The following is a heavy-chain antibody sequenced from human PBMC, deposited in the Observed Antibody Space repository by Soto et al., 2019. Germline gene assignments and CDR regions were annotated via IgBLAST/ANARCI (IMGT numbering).Heavy chain of an antibody. CDR1: GFTFSSYA. CDR2: SSGSGGST. Sequence: GGSLTLSCAASGFTFSSYAMSWVRQAPGKGLEWVSASSGSGGSTYYADSVKGRFTISRDNSKNTLYLQMNSLRAEDTAVYYCAKGRQYCSSTSCYAVIYFDYWGQGTLVTVS. CDR3: AKGRQYCSSTSCYAVIYFDY. D-gene: IGHD2-2*01. J-gene: IGHJ4*02. V-gene: IGHV3-23*01.